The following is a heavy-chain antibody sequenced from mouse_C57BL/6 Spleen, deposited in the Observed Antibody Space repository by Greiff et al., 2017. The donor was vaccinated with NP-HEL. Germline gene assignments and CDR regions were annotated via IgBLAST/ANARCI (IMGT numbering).Heavy chain of an antibody. V-gene: IGHV5-12*01. CDR1: GFTFSDYY. CDR2: ISNGGGST. D-gene: IGHD3-3*01. Sequence: EVHLVESGGGLVQPGGSLKLSCAASGFTFSDYYMYWVRQTPEKRLAWVAYISNGGGSTYYPDTVKGRFTLSSDTAKKHLYLQIGRLKSEDTAMYYCARQGGDGGYFDYWGQGTTLTVSS. CDR3: ARQGGDGGYFDY. J-gene: IGHJ2*01.